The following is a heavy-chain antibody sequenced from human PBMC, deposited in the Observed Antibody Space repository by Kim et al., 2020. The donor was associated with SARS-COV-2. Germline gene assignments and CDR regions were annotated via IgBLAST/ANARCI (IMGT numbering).Heavy chain of an antibody. J-gene: IGHJ4*02. CDR1: GGSVSSDTDY. D-gene: IGHD5-12*01. CDR2: LHHNGST. Sequence: SETLSLTCTVSGGSVSSDTDYWNWIRQSPGKGLEWIGYLHHNGSTNYDPSFKSRVSISMDTSKNQFPLKLSPVTTADTAVYYCAREHEFLRIFEYWGQGTLVTVSS. CDR3: AREHEFLRIFEY. V-gene: IGHV4-61*01.